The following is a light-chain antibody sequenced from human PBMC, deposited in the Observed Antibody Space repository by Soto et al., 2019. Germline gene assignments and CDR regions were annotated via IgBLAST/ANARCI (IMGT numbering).Light chain of an antibody. J-gene: IGKJ2*01. CDR1: QSISTY. CDR3: QQSYSTPPEYT. CDR2: GAS. Sequence: DIQMTQSPSSLSASVGDRVTITCRAGQSISTYLNWYQQKPGKAPKLLIYGASNLQSGVPSRFSGSGSGTHFILTISSLQPGDSATYFCQQSYSTPPEYTFGRGTKLEIK. V-gene: IGKV1-39*01.